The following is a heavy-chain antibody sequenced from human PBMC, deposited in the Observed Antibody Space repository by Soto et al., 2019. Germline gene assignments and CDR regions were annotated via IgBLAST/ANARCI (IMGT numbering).Heavy chain of an antibody. CDR1: GDSITSGVHY. V-gene: IGHV4-31*01. J-gene: IGHJ4*02. CDR3: ARDRMMLTFGAGSGEWGIDS. D-gene: IGHD3-16*01. CDR2: IFYSGIS. Sequence: QVQLQESGPGLVKPSQTLSLPCTVSGDSITSGVHYWSGMRQRPGKGLEWIGYIFYSGISYYNPSLRTPFTTSVATSKSPFSLTLSSVTAADTAVSYCARDRMMLTFGAGSGEWGIDSWGPGTLVTVSS.